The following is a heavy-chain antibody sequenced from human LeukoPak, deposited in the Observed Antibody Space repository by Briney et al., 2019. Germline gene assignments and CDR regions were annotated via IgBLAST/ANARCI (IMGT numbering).Heavy chain of an antibody. Sequence: VASVKVSCKASGYTFTSYGISWVRQAPGQGLEWMGWISAYYGNTNYAQNLQDRVTMTTDTSTSIAYMELRSLRSDDTAVYYCARGGLDYYGSGSYDAFDIWGQGTMVTVSS. CDR3: ARGGLDYYGSGSYDAFDI. J-gene: IGHJ3*02. CDR1: GYTFTSYG. CDR2: ISAYYGNT. D-gene: IGHD3-10*01. V-gene: IGHV1-18*01.